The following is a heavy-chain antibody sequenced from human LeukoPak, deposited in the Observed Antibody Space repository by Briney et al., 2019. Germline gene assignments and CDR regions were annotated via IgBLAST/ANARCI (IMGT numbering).Heavy chain of an antibody. Sequence: GGSLRLSCAASGFTFSSYAMSWVRQAPGKGLEWFSAISGSGGSTYYEDSVKGRFTISRDNSKNTLYLQMNSLRAEDTAVYYCAKPVCGGDCYSDAFDIWGQGTMVTVSS. J-gene: IGHJ3*02. D-gene: IGHD2-21*02. CDR1: GFTFSSYA. V-gene: IGHV3-23*01. CDR3: AKPVCGGDCYSDAFDI. CDR2: ISGSGGST.